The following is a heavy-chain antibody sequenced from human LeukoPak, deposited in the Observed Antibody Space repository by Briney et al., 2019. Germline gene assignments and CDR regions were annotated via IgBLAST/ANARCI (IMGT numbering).Heavy chain of an antibody. CDR3: ARRRSGSSHFDF. V-gene: IGHV4-59*08. D-gene: IGHD6-19*01. Sequence: SETLSLTCTVSGGSISSYYWSWIRQPPGKGLEWIGYIYYSGSTNYNPSLKSRVTISVDTSKNQFSLRLSSVTAADTAVYYCARRRSGSSHFDFWGQGILVTVSS. J-gene: IGHJ4*02. CDR1: GGSISSYY. CDR2: IYYSGST.